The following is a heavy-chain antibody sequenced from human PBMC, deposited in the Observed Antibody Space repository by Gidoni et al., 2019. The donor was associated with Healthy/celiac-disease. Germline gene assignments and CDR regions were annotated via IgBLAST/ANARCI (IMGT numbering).Heavy chain of an antibody. J-gene: IGHJ5*02. CDR3: KASKYSSRRLNWFDP. CDR1: GFTFSNAG. CDR2: IKSTTDGGTT. Sequence: VQLVEAGGGLVKPGGSLRLPCAASGFTFSNAGMSWVRQAPGKGLEWVGRIKSTTDGGTTDYAAPVKGRFTITRDDSKTTLYLQMNSLKTDDTAVYYCKASKYSSRRLNWFDPWGQGTLVTVSS. V-gene: IGHV3-15*01. D-gene: IGHD6-13*01.